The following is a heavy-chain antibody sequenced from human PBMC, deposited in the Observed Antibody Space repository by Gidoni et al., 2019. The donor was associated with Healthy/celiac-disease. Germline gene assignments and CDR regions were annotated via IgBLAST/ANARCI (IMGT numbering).Heavy chain of an antibody. D-gene: IGHD6-13*01. CDR2: ISYDGSNK. CDR1: GFPFSSYG. Sequence: QVQLVESGGGVVQPGRSLRLSCAASGFPFSSYGMHWVRQAPGKGLEWVAVISYDGSNKYYADSVKGRFTISRDNSKNTLYLQMNSLRAEDTAVYYCAKDLVAAAVYDYYYYGMDVWGQGTTVTVSS. V-gene: IGHV3-30*18. J-gene: IGHJ6*02. CDR3: AKDLVAAAVYDYYYYGMDV.